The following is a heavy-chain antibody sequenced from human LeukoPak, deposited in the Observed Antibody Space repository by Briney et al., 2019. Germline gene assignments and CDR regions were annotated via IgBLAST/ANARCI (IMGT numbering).Heavy chain of an antibody. CDR1: GFTVSSNY. D-gene: IGHD5-18*01. Sequence: GGSLRLSCAASGFTVSSNYMSWVRQAPGKGLEWVGRIKSKSDGGTTDYAAPVKGRFTISRDDSKNTLYPQMSSLKTEDTAVYYCTTKIQLWPLDYWGQGTLVTVSS. CDR3: TTKIQLWPLDY. J-gene: IGHJ4*02. V-gene: IGHV3-15*01. CDR2: IKSKSDGGTT.